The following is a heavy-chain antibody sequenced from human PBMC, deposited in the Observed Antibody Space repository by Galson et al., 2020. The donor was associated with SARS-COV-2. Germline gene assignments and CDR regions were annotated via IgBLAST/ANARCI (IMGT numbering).Heavy chain of an antibody. CDR2: ISYDGSNK. Sequence: TGGSLRLSCAASGFTFSSYAMHWVRQAPGKGLEWVAVISYDGSNKYYADSVKGRFTISRDNSKNTLYLQMNSLRAEDTAVYYCARDVGIAARPSGMDVWGQGTTVTVSS. CDR3: ARDVGIAARPSGMDV. CDR1: GFTFSSYA. D-gene: IGHD6-6*01. J-gene: IGHJ6*02. V-gene: IGHV3-30-3*01.